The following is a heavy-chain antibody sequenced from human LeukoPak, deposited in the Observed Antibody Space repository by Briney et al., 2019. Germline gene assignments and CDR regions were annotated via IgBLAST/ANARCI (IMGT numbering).Heavy chain of an antibody. V-gene: IGHV3-66*01. Sequence: PGGSLRLSCAASGFTVSSNYMSWVRQAPGKGLEWVSVIYSGGSTYYADSVKGRFTISRDNSKNTLYLQMNSLRAEDTAVYYCARDTTENIVGAIGKAFDIWGQGTMVTVSS. CDR3: ARDTTENIVGAIGKAFDI. J-gene: IGHJ3*02. D-gene: IGHD1-26*01. CDR2: IYSGGST. CDR1: GFTVSSNY.